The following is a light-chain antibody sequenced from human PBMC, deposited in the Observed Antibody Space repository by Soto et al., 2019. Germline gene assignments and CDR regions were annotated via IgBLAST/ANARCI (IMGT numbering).Light chain of an antibody. Sequence: LTQPASASGSPGQSVAISCTGTSSDVGGYNYVSWYQQHPGKAPKLMIYEVNKRPSGVPDRFSGSKSGNTASLTVSGLQAEDEADYYCSTYAGSSNVFGTGTKVTVL. CDR2: EVN. CDR3: STYAGSSNV. CDR1: SSDVGGYNY. J-gene: IGLJ1*01. V-gene: IGLV2-8*01.